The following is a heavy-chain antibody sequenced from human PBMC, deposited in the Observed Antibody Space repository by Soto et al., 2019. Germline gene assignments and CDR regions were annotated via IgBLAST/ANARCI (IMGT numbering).Heavy chain of an antibody. V-gene: IGHV1-69*13. J-gene: IGHJ4*02. CDR3: ARSSEYYYDSSGYYPLDY. Sequence: ASVKVSCKASGGTFSSYAISWVRQAPGQGLEWMGGIIPIFGTANYAQKFQGRVTITADESTSTAYMELSSLRSEDTAVYYCARSSEYYYDSSGYYPLDYWGQGTLVTVSS. CDR1: GGTFSSYA. CDR2: IIPIFGTA. D-gene: IGHD3-22*01.